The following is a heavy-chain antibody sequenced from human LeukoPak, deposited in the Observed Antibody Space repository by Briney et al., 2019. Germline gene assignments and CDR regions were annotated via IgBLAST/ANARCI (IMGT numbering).Heavy chain of an antibody. D-gene: IGHD3-3*01. J-gene: IGHJ4*02. CDR2: ISGSGGST. CDR1: GFTFSNFA. V-gene: IGHV3-23*01. Sequence: GGSLRLSCAASGFTFSNFAMSWVRQAPGKGLEWVSSISGSGGSTYYADSVEGRFSISRDSSKNTLCLQMNSLSAEDTAIYYCAKLGYDFWSGYNTYFDYWGQGTLVTVSS. CDR3: AKLGYDFWSGYNTYFDY.